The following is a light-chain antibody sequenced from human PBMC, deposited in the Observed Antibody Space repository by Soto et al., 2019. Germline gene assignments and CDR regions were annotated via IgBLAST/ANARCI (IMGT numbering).Light chain of an antibody. CDR3: ATWDDSLNGV. V-gene: IGLV1-44*01. CDR1: NSNIGRHV. J-gene: IGLJ2*01. Sequence: QSVLTQPPSASGTPGQTVIISCSGSNSNIGRHVVNWFQQLPGTAPKLLIYGDNQRPSGVPHRFSGSRSGTSASLAISGLQAEDEADYYCATWDDSLNGVFGGGTQLTVL. CDR2: GDN.